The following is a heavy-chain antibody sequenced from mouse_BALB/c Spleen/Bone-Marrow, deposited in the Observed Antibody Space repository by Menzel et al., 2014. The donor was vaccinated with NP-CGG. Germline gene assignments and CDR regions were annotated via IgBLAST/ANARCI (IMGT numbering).Heavy chain of an antibody. CDR1: GFTFSSFG. D-gene: IGHD1-1*01. J-gene: IGHJ4*01. CDR3: ARSVYYGSSPYYAMDY. Sequence: EVKVEESGGGLVQPGGSRKLSCAASGFTFSSFGMHWVRQAPEKGLEWVAYISSGSSTIYYADTVKGRFTISRDNPKNTLFLQMTSLRSEDTALYYCARSVYYGSSPYYAMDYWGQGTSVTVSS. V-gene: IGHV5-17*02. CDR2: ISSGSSTI.